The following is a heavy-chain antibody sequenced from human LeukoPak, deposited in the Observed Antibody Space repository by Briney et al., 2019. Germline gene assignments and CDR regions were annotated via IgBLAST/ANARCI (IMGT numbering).Heavy chain of an antibody. V-gene: IGHV3-64D*06. Sequence: GGSLRLSCSASGFSFRNNAMHWVRQAPGKGLEYVSGISDNGRSTYYEDSVKGRFTTSRDNSKNTLWLQMSSIRPEDTAAYYCASTYHYDITGYYPFDYWGQGTLVTVSS. CDR3: ASTYHYDITGYYPFDY. D-gene: IGHD3-22*01. CDR1: GFSFRNNA. J-gene: IGHJ4*02. CDR2: ISDNGRST.